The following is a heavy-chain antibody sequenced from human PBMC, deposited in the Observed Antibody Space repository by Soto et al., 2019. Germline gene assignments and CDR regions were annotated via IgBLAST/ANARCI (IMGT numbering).Heavy chain of an antibody. Sequence: PGESLKISCKASGYSFTTYWIAWVRQMPGKGLEWMGIINPGDSDIRYSPSFQGRVTISADNSISTAYLQWSSLKASDTAMYYCARHEQFYYYYYGMDVWGQGTAVTVSS. CDR1: GYSFTTYW. J-gene: IGHJ6*02. CDR2: INPGDSDI. CDR3: ARHEQFYYYYYGMDV. V-gene: IGHV5-51*01. D-gene: IGHD4-4*01.